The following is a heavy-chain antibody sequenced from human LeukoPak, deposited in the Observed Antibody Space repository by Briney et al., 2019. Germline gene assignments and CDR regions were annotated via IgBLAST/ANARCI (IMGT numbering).Heavy chain of an antibody. D-gene: IGHD1-26*01. CDR2: IYYSGST. V-gene: IGHV4-39*01. CDR1: GGSISSSSYY. Sequence: SETLSLTCTVSGGSISSSSYYWGWIRQPPGQGLEWIGSIYYSGSTYYNPSLKSRVTISVDTSKNQFSLKLSSVTAADTAVYYCARHVGIVGATRKSLVGDFDYWGQGTLVTVSS. CDR3: ARHVGIVGATRKSLVGDFDY. J-gene: IGHJ4*02.